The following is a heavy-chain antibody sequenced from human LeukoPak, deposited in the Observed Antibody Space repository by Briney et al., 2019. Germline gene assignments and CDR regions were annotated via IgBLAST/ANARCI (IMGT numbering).Heavy chain of an antibody. CDR3: AKDRGSSWYPDFDY. CDR1: RFTFSSYG. CDR2: IWYDGTNK. V-gene: IGHV3-33*06. D-gene: IGHD6-13*01. J-gene: IGHJ4*02. Sequence: GRSLRLSCAASRFTFSSYGIHWVRQAPGKGLEWAAVIWYDGTNKYYADSVKGRFTISRDNSKNTLYLQMNSLRAEDTAVYYCAKDRGSSWYPDFDYWGQGTLVTVSS.